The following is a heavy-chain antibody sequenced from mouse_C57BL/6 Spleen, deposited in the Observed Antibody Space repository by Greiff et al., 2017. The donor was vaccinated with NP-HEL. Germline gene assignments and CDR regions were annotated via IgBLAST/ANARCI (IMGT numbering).Heavy chain of an antibody. CDR2: IYPGDGDT. V-gene: IGHV1-80*01. CDR3: ASYGSSYYAMDY. J-gene: IGHJ4*01. CDR1: GYAFSSYW. D-gene: IGHD1-1*01. Sequence: QVQLKESGAELVKPGASVKISCKASGYAFSSYWMNWVKQRPGKGLEWIGQIYPGDGDTNYNGKFKGKAPLTADKSSSTAYMQLSSLTSEDSAVYFCASYGSSYYAMDYWGQGTSVTVSS.